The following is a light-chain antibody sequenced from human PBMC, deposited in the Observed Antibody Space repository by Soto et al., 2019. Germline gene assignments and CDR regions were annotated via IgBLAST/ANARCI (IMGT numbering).Light chain of an antibody. V-gene: IGKV1-5*03. CDR2: KAS. CDR3: QQYNSYSPWT. J-gene: IGKJ1*01. Sequence: DIQMTQSPSTLSASVGDRVTITCRASQSISSWLAWYQQKPGKAPKLLTYKASSLESGVPSRFSGSGSGTEFTLTISSLQPDDFATYYCQQYNSYSPWTFGQGTKV. CDR1: QSISSW.